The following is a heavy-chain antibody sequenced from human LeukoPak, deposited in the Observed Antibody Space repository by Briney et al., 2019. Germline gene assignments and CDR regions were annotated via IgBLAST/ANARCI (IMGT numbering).Heavy chain of an antibody. CDR2: ISYDGSNK. Sequence: GRSLRLSCAASGFIFSSYAMHWVRQAPGKGLEWVAVISYDGSNKYYADSVKGRFTISRDNSKNTLYLQMNSLRAEDTAVYYCARGQGIGYYYDSSGIGYFDYWGQGTLVTVSS. V-gene: IGHV3-30-3*01. J-gene: IGHJ4*02. CDR1: GFIFSSYA. D-gene: IGHD3-22*01. CDR3: ARGQGIGYYYDSSGIGYFDY.